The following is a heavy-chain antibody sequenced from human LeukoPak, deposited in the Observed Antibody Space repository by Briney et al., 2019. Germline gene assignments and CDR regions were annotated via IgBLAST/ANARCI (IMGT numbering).Heavy chain of an antibody. Sequence: PSETLSLTCTVSGGSISRYYWSWIRQPLGKGLEWIWYIYYSRSINYNPSLKSRVTISVDTSKYQFSLKLSSVTAADTAVYYCARAGWYYYDSSGYYYFDYWGQGTLVTVSS. J-gene: IGHJ4*02. V-gene: IGHV4-59*01. CDR2: IYYSRSI. CDR1: GGSISRYY. D-gene: IGHD3-22*01. CDR3: ARAGWYYYDSSGYYYFDY.